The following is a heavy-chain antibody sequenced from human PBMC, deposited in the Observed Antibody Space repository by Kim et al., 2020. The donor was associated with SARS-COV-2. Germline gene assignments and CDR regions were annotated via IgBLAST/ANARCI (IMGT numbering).Heavy chain of an antibody. CDR3: AGGGFGSGRGKH. D-gene: IGHD3-10*01. J-gene: IGHJ1*01. Sequence: GYARKFQGRVTMTRNTSISTAYMELSSLGSEDTAVYYCAGGGFGSGRGKHWGQGTLVTVSS. V-gene: IGHV1-8*01.